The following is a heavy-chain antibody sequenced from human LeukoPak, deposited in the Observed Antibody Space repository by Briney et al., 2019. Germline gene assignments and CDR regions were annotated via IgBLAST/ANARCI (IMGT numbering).Heavy chain of an antibody. V-gene: IGHV3-74*01. J-gene: IGHJ3*02. CDR2: INSDGSST. Sequence: PGGSLRLSCAASGFTFSNYWMHWVRQAPGKGLVWVSLINSDGSSTIYADSVKGRFTISRDNAKNTLYLQMNRLRAEDTAVYYCARGLTIFGVVNDAFDIWGQGTMVTVSS. D-gene: IGHD3-3*01. CDR1: GFTFSNYW. CDR3: ARGLTIFGVVNDAFDI.